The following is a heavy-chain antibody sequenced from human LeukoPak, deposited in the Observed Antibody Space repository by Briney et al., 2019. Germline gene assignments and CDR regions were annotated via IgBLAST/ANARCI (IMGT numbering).Heavy chain of an antibody. D-gene: IGHD3-3*01. Sequence: ASVKVSCKASGYTFTSYYMHWVRQAPGQGLEWMGIINPSGGSTSYAQKFQGRVTMTRDTSTSTVYMELSSLRSEDTAVYYCARGELPFWSGYYDDLDAFDIWGQGTMVTVSS. CDR3: ARGELPFWSGYYDDLDAFDI. CDR2: INPSGGST. V-gene: IGHV1-46*01. J-gene: IGHJ3*02. CDR1: GYTFTSYY.